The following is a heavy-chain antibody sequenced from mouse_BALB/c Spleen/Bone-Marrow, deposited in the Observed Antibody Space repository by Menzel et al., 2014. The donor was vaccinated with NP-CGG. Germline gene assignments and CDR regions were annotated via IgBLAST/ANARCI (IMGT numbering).Heavy chain of an antibody. CDR3: ARHGYYGSRAMGY. V-gene: IGHV5-12-2*01. D-gene: IGHD1-1*01. Sequence: EVMLVESGGGLVQPGGSLKLSCAASGFTFSSYTMSWVRQTPEKRLEWVAYISNGGGSTYYPDTVKGRFTISRDNAKNTLYLRMSSLKSEDTAMYYCARHGYYGSRAMGYWGQGTSVTVSS. CDR1: GFTFSSYT. J-gene: IGHJ4*01. CDR2: ISNGGGST.